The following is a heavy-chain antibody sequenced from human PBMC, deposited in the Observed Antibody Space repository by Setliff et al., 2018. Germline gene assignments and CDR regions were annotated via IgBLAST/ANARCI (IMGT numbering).Heavy chain of an antibody. D-gene: IGHD3-22*01. CDR3: VREGVDSRSSTDYRYYMDV. CDR2: TIPIFGTT. V-gene: IGHV1-69*05. Sequence: ASVKVSCKASGGTFSSYGISWVRQAPGQGLEWMGGTIPIFGTTDYAQKFRGRVTIITDESTSTAFMQLSSLRSEDTAVYYCVREGVDSRSSTDYRYYMDVWGKGTTVTASS. J-gene: IGHJ6*03. CDR1: GGTFSSYG.